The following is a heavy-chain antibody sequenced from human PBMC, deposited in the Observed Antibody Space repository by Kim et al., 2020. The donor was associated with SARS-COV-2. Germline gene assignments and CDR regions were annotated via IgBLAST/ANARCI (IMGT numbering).Heavy chain of an antibody. D-gene: IGHD3-16*01. Sequence: YAVSVKSRITINPDTSKNQFSLQLNSVTPEDTAVYYCARDVSIYVAWFDPWGQGTLVTVSS. CDR3: ARDVSIYVAWFDP. J-gene: IGHJ5*02. V-gene: IGHV6-1*01.